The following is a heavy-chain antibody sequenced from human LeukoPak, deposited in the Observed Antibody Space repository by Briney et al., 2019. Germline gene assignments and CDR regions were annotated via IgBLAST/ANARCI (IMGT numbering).Heavy chain of an antibody. Sequence: PGGSLRLSCAASGFTFSSYSMNWVPQAPGKGLEWVSSISSSSSYIYYADSVKGRFTISRDNAKNSLYLQMNSLRAEDTAVYYCARSARFQSGRFDYWGQGTLVTVSS. CDR2: ISSSSSYI. J-gene: IGHJ4*02. D-gene: IGHD3-10*01. CDR1: GFTFSSYS. V-gene: IGHV3-21*01. CDR3: ARSARFQSGRFDY.